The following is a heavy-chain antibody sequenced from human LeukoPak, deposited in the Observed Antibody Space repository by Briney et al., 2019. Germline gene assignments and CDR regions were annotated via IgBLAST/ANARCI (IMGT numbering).Heavy chain of an antibody. CDR1: GGSIGSYY. D-gene: IGHD3-22*01. V-gene: IGHV4-59*01. Sequence: PSETLSLTCTVSGGSIGSYYWSWIRQPPGKGLEWIGYIYYSGSTNYNPSLKSRVTISVDTSKNQFSLKLSSVTAADTAVYYCARSTTYYYDSSGYYYFDYWGQGTLVTVSS. CDR2: IYYSGST. J-gene: IGHJ4*02. CDR3: ARSTTYYYDSSGYYYFDY.